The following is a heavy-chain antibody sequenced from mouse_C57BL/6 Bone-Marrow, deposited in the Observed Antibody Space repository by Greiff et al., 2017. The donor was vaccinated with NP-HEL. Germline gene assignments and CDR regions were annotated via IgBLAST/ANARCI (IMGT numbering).Heavy chain of an antibody. V-gene: IGHV1-81*01. D-gene: IGHD1-1*01. CDR2: IYPRSGNT. J-gene: IGHJ4*01. CDR3: AMIYYYGSSYGYAMDY. Sequence: VQLQQSGAELARPGASVKLSCKASGYTFTSYGISWVKQRTGQGLEWIGEIYPRSGNTYYNEKFKGTATLTADKSSSTAYMELRSLTSEDSAVYFFAMIYYYGSSYGYAMDYWGQGTSVTVSS. CDR1: GYTFTSYG.